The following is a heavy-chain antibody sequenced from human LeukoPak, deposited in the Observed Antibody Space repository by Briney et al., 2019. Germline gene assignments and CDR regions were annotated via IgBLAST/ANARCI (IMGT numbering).Heavy chain of an antibody. J-gene: IGHJ4*02. Sequence: ASVKVSCKVSGCTLTELSMHWVRQAPGKGLEWMGGFDPEDGETIYAQKFQGRVTMTEDTSTDTAYMELSSLRSEDTAVYYCATNYYDSSGYPYYFDYWGQGTLVTVSS. CDR2: FDPEDGET. D-gene: IGHD3-22*01. CDR1: GCTLTELS. CDR3: ATNYYDSSGYPYYFDY. V-gene: IGHV1-24*01.